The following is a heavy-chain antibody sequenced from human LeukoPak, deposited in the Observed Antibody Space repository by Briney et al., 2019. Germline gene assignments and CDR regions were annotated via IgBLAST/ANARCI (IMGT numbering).Heavy chain of an antibody. D-gene: IGHD6-13*01. CDR1: GYSISSGYY. CDR2: IYHSGNT. CDR3: ARIATAGIYYMDV. J-gene: IGHJ6*03. V-gene: IGHV4-38-2*02. Sequence: SETLSLTCTVSGYSISSGYYWGWIRQPPGKGLEWIGSIYHSGNTYYNPSLKSRVTISVDTSKNHFSLKLTSVTAADTAVYYCARIATAGIYYMDVWGKGTTVTVSS.